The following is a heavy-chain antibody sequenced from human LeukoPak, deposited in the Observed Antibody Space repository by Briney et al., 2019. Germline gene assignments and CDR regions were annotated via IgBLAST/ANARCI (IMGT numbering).Heavy chain of an antibody. CDR2: INHSGST. Sequence: SETLSLTCAVYGGSFSGYYWSWIRQPPGKGLEWIGEINHSGSTNYNPSLKSRVTISVDTSKNQFSLRLSSVTAADTAVYYCARGGVTFGGVIVIPFYYWGQGTLVTVSS. CDR1: GGSFSGYY. J-gene: IGHJ4*02. V-gene: IGHV4-34*01. CDR3: ARGGVTFGGVIVIPFYY. D-gene: IGHD3-16*02.